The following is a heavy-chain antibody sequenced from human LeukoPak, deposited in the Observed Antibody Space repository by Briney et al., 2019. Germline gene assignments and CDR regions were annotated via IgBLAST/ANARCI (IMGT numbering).Heavy chain of an antibody. J-gene: IGHJ2*01. D-gene: IGHD2-2*01. V-gene: IGHV3-7*01. CDR1: GFTFSSYW. CDR2: IKQDGSEK. CDR3: AKPLGGYQLPAYWYFDL. Sequence: PGGSLRLSCAASGFTFSSYWMSWVRQAPGKGLEWVANIKQDGSEKYYVESVKGRFTISRDNAKNSLYLQMNSLRVEDTAVYYCAKPLGGYQLPAYWYFDLWGRGTLVTVSS.